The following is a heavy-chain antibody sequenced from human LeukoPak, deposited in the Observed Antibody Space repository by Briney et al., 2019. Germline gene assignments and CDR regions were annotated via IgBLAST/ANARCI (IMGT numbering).Heavy chain of an antibody. CDR2: ISYDGSNK. CDR1: GFTFSSYA. J-gene: IGHJ3*02. Sequence: GGSLRLSCAASGFTFSSYAMHWVRQAPGKGLEWVAVISYDGSNKYYADSVKGRFTISRDNSKNTLYLQMNSLRAEDTAVYYCVAGRSSSWYDAFDIWGQGTMVTVSS. V-gene: IGHV3-30-3*01. CDR3: VAGRSSSWYDAFDI. D-gene: IGHD6-13*01.